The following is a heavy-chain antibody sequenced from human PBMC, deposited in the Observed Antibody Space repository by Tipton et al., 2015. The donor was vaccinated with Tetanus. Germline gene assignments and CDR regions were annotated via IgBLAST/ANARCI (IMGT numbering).Heavy chain of an antibody. CDR1: GGSITSDNHY. CDR3: ARDPRIASAVCWFAA. CDR2: IYHSGST. V-gene: IGHV4-31*11. D-gene: IGHD6-13*01. Sequence: TLSLTCAVSGGSITSDNHYWSWIRQPPGKGLEWIGYIYHSGSTYYNASLKSRLDISLDTSKNQFSLRLTSVTVADTAVYYCARDPRIASAVCWFAACGQRTLLTVSS. J-gene: IGHJ5*02.